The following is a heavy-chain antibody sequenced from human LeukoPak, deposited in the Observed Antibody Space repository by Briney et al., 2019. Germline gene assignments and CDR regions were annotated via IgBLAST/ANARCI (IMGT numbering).Heavy chain of an antibody. CDR1: GFTFSSYA. V-gene: IGHV3-23*01. CDR2: ISTGGGST. CDR3: AKDATGYSSGGGYFDY. J-gene: IGHJ4*02. Sequence: GGSLRLSCAASGFTFSSYAMSWVRQAPGKGLEWVSTISTGGGSTYYADSVRDRFTISRDNSENTLYLQLNSLRAEDTAMYYCAKDATGYSSGGGYFDYWGQGALVTVSA. D-gene: IGHD6-19*01.